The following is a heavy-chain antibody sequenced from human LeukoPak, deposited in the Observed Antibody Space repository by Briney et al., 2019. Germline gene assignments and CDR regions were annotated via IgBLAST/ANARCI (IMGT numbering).Heavy chain of an antibody. Sequence: GGSLRLSCAASGFTFSDHYMDWVRQAPGKGLEWAGRIRSKARSYTTEYAASVKGRFIVSRDDSENSLYLQMNSLRPDDTAIYYCARSQTRGYHMDFWGQGTLVIVSS. CDR1: GFTFSDHY. V-gene: IGHV3-72*01. J-gene: IGHJ4*02. CDR3: ARSQTRGYHMDF. CDR2: IRSKARSYTT. D-gene: IGHD2-2*01.